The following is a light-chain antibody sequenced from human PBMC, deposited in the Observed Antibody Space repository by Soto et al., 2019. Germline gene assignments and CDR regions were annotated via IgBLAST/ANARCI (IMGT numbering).Light chain of an antibody. CDR2: GAS. V-gene: IGKV3-15*01. J-gene: IGKJ5*01. Sequence: EIVMTQSPATLSVSPGERATLSCRASQSVGTNLPWYQQKPGQAPRLLIYGASTRATGIPDRFSGSGSGTEFTLTISSLQSEDFAVYHCQQYKTWSSITFGQGTRLEIK. CDR1: QSVGTN. CDR3: QQYKTWSSIT.